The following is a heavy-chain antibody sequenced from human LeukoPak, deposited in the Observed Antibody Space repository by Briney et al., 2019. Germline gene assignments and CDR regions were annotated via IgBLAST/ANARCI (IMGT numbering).Heavy chain of an antibody. Sequence: PGGSLRLSCAASGFTFGYYGLLGVRQAPGRGLEWVAFISYDGSNKYSGDSVKGRFTISRGKSKNTVYLQMNSLRPEDTAVYFCARDDNGFDPWGQGALVTVSS. CDR2: ISYDGSNK. CDR1: GFTFGYYG. J-gene: IGHJ5*02. CDR3: ARDDNGFDP. V-gene: IGHV3-30*03.